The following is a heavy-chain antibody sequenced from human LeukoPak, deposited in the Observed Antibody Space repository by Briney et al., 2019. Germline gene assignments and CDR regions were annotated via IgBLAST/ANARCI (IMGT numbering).Heavy chain of an antibody. J-gene: IGHJ4*02. CDR3: ATSNLYSTSGIDY. D-gene: IGHD6-13*01. Sequence: PSETLSLTCTVSGGSISNYYSSWLRQSAGKGLEGIGRIYTSGSTNYNPSLTSRVTMSVDTSKNQFSLKLSSVTAADTAVYYCATSNLYSTSGIDYWGQGTLVTVSS. CDR2: IYTSGST. V-gene: IGHV4-4*07. CDR1: GGSISNYY.